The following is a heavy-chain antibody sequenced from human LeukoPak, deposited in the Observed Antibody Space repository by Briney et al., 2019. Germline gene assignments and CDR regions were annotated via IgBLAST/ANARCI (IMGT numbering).Heavy chain of an antibody. CDR3: ARLASDYYGSGSYYYYMDV. D-gene: IGHD3-10*01. CDR1: GGSISSSSFY. V-gene: IGHV4-39*01. CDR2: IYYSGST. Sequence: SETLSLTCTVSGGSISSSSFYWGWIRQPPGKGLEWIGSIYYSGSTYYNPSLKSRVTISVDTPKNQFSLKLSSVTAADTAVYYCARLASDYYGSGSYYYYMDVWGKGTTVTVSS. J-gene: IGHJ6*03.